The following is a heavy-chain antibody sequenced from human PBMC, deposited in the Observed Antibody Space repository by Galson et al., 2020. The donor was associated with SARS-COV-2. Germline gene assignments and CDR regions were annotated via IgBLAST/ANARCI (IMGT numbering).Heavy chain of an antibody. CDR1: GFTFSNFG. J-gene: IGHJ3*01. CDR3: ARAGYSSTWTLGDAFDV. V-gene: IGHV3-30*03. D-gene: IGHD6-13*01. Sequence: QAGGSLRLCCAASGFTFSNFGMHWVRQAPGKGLEWVAVISTDGNNKYDADSVKGRFTISRDNSNNTLYLQMSSLRPEDTAVYFCARAGYSSTWTLGDAFDVWGQGTLVTVSS. CDR2: ISTDGNNK.